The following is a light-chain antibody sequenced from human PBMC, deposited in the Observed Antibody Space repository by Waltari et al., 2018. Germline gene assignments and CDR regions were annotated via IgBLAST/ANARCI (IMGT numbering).Light chain of an antibody. CDR2: GAS. CDR1: QSVSSSY. Sequence: EIVLTQSPGPLSLSSAERATLSCRASQSVSSSYLAWYQQKPGQAPRLLIYGASSRATGIPDRFSGSGSGTDFTLTISRLEPEDFAVYYCQQYGSSPWTFGQGTKVEIK. CDR3: QQYGSSPWT. V-gene: IGKV3-20*01. J-gene: IGKJ1*01.